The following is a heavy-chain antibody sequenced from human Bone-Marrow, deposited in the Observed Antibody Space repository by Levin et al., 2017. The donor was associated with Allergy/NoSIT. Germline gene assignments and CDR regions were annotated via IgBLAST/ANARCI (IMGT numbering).Heavy chain of an antibody. CDR1: GFTFRDYA. Sequence: GGSLRLSCTASGFTFRDYAMSWFRQAPGKGLEWVSSISSRSNYIYYADSVKGRFTISRDNAKHSLYLQMNSLRVDDTAVYYCARDRAASAVAGPYYFDYWGQGTLVTVSS. CDR2: ISSRSNYI. J-gene: IGHJ4*02. D-gene: IGHD6-19*01. CDR3: ARDRAASAVAGPYYFDY. V-gene: IGHV3-21*01.